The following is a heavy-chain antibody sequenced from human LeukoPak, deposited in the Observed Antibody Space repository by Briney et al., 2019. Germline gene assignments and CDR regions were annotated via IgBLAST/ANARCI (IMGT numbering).Heavy chain of an antibody. CDR3: VEGIFDY. J-gene: IGHJ4*02. CDR2: ISGSGHTT. V-gene: IGHV3-23*01. Sequence: GASLRLSCAASGVSGVTFSNYALNWVRQAPGKGLEWVSDISGSGHTTNYADSVKGRFSISRDNSKTTLYLQMSSLRVEDTAVYYCVEGIFDYWAQGTLVTVSS. CDR1: GVSGVTFSNYA. D-gene: IGHD3-10*01.